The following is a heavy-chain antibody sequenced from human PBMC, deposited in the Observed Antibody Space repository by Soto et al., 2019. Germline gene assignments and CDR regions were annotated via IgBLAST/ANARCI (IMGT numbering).Heavy chain of an antibody. CDR3: ARGTPCGGDCYRWFDP. D-gene: IGHD2-21*02. V-gene: IGHV4-34*01. Sequence: PSETLSRTCAVYGGSFSGYYWSWIRQPPGKRLEWIGEINHSGSTNYNPSLKSRVTISVDTSKNQFSLKLSSVTAADTAVYYCARGTPCGGDCYRWFDPWGQGTLVTVSS. J-gene: IGHJ5*02. CDR2: INHSGST. CDR1: GGSFSGYY.